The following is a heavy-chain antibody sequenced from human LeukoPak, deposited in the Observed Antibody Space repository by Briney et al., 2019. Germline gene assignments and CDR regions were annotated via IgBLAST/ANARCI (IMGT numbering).Heavy chain of an antibody. D-gene: IGHD2-2*01. Sequence: PGGSLSLSWAASGFTFSSYSMNWVRQAPGKGLEWVSSISSSSSYIYYADSVKGRFTISRGNAKNSLYLQMNSLRAEDTAVYYCARDIVVVPAAIGQDAFDIWGQGTMVTVSP. CDR1: GFTFSSYS. CDR2: ISSSSSYI. J-gene: IGHJ3*02. V-gene: IGHV3-21*01. CDR3: ARDIVVVPAAIGQDAFDI.